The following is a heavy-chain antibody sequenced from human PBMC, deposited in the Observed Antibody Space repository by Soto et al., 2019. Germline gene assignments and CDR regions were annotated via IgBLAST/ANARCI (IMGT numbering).Heavy chain of an antibody. CDR3: AGYCSGGSCYSGEYPDYYYYYMDV. J-gene: IGHJ6*03. Sequence: SETLSLTCTVSGGSISSSSYYWGWIRQPPGKGLEWIGSIYYSGSTYYNPSLKSRVTISVDTSKNQFSLKLSSVTAADTAVYYCAGYCSGGSCYSGEYPDYYYYYMDVWGKGTTVTVSS. CDR2: IYYSGST. V-gene: IGHV4-39*01. D-gene: IGHD2-15*01. CDR1: GGSISSSSYY.